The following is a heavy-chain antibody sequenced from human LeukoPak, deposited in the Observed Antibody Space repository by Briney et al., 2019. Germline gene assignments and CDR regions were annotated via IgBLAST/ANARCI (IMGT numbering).Heavy chain of an antibody. V-gene: IGHV3-74*01. D-gene: IGHD6-25*01. CDR3: AKGSAAGRPYYFDY. CDR2: ISKDGSST. J-gene: IGHJ4*02. CDR1: GFTFSSYW. Sequence: GSLRLSCAASGFTFSSYWMHWVRQAPGKGLVWVSRISKDGSSTYYADSVKGRFTISRDNAKNTLYLQMNSLRAEDTAVYFCAKGSAAGRPYYFDYWGQGTLVTVSS.